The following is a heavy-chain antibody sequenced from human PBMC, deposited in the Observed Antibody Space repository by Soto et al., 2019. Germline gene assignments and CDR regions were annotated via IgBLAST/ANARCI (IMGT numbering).Heavy chain of an antibody. J-gene: IGHJ4*02. CDR2: IWYDGNDK. Sequence: QVQLVESGGGVVQPGRSLRLSCAASGFTFSSYGMHWVRQAPGKGLEWVAVIWYDGNDKYYADFVKGRFTISRDNAKNTVSLQMNSLRAEDTAIYFCAKGAEMPTIPFDYWGQGAQVTVSS. D-gene: IGHD5-12*01. CDR3: AKGAEMPTIPFDY. CDR1: GFTFSSYG. V-gene: IGHV3-33*06.